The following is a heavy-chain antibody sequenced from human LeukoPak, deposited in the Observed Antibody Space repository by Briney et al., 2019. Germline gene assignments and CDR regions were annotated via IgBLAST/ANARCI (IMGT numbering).Heavy chain of an antibody. D-gene: IGHD2-15*01. CDR3: ARLLPLQGGDV. CDR2: INHSGGT. J-gene: IGHJ6*02. CDR1: GVSFTGYY. V-gene: IGHV4-34*01. Sequence: SETLSLTCAVYGVSFTGYYWSWFRQPPGKGLEWIGEINHSGGTNYNPSLKSRVTISLDTSNNQFSLKLSSVTAADTAVYYCARLLPLQGGDVWGQGTTVTVSS.